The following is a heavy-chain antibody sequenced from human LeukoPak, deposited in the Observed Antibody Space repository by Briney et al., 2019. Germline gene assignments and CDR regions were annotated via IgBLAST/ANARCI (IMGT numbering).Heavy chain of an antibody. V-gene: IGHV4-39*07. CDR1: GGSISSSSYY. J-gene: IGHJ4*02. CDR3: ARDPDTYYYDSSGSY. Sequence: SETLSLTCTVSGGSISSSSYYWGWIRQPPGKGLEWIGSIYYSGSTYYNPSLKSRVTISVDTSKNQFSLKLSSVTAADTAVYYCARDPDTYYYDSSGSYWGQGTLVTVSS. D-gene: IGHD3-22*01. CDR2: IYYSGST.